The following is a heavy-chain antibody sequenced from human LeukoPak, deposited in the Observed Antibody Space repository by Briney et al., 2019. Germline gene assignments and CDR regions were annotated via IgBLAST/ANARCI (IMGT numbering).Heavy chain of an antibody. D-gene: IGHD6-19*01. CDR3: ARDDPGIAVAGSGTPNWFDP. CDR2: IIPIFGTA. CDR1: GGTFSSYA. J-gene: IGHJ5*02. Sequence: SVKVSCKASGGTFSSYAISWVRQAPGQGLEWIGGIIPIFGTANYAQKFQGRVTITTDESTSTAYMELSSLRSEDTAVYYCARDDPGIAVAGSGTPNWFDPWGQGTLVTVSS. V-gene: IGHV1-69*05.